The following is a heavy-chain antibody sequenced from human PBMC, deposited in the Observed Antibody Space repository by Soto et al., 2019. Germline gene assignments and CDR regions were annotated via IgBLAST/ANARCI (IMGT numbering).Heavy chain of an antibody. V-gene: IGHV5-51*01. D-gene: IGHD3-9*01. Sequence: PGESLKISCKGSGYSFTSYWIGWVRQMPGKGLEWMGIIYPGDSDTRYSPSFQGQVTISADKSISTAYLQMNSLRDEDTAVYYCARDPPASFDILTGKTGAFDIWGQGTMVTVSS. J-gene: IGHJ3*02. CDR3: ARDPPASFDILTGKTGAFDI. CDR1: GYSFTSYW. CDR2: IYPGDSDT.